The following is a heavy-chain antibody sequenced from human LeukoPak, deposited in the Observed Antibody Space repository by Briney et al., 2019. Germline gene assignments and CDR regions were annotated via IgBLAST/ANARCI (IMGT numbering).Heavy chain of an antibody. CDR3: AALWRGVDGYNLDY. D-gene: IGHD5-24*01. J-gene: IGHJ4*02. V-gene: IGHV3-43*01. CDR1: GFIFDDYT. Sequence: SGGSLRLSCAASGFIFDDYTMHWVRQAPGKGPEWVSLISWDGGSTYYADSVQGRFTISRDNSKNSLYLQMNSLKTEDTALYYCAALWRGVDGYNLDYWGQGTLVTVSS. CDR2: ISWDGGST.